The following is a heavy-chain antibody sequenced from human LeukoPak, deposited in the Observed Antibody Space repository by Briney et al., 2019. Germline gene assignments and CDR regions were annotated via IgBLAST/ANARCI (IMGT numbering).Heavy chain of an antibody. D-gene: IGHD3-10*01. Sequence: SNXAAWNXIRQSPSRGLEWLGKTYYRSKWYYDYAVPVKSRITINPDTSKNHLSLQLNSVTPEDTAVYYCARSVNSGCLDYWGQGALVTVSS. V-gene: IGHV6-1*01. J-gene: IGHJ4*02. CDR1: SNXAA. CDR3: ARSVNSGCLDY. CDR2: TYYRSKWYY.